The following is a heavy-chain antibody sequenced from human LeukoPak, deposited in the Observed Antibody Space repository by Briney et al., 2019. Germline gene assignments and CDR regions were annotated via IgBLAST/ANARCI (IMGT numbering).Heavy chain of an antibody. Sequence: GGSLRLSCAASGFTFSNYAMNWVRQAPGKGLEWVSGISDSGGGTYYGDSVKGRVTISRDNSKNTLYLQMNTLRAEDTAVYYCARSIYASGSFYTFDIWGQGTMVTVSS. CDR3: ARSIYASGSFYTFDI. J-gene: IGHJ3*02. D-gene: IGHD3-10*01. CDR2: ISDSGGGT. V-gene: IGHV3-23*01. CDR1: GFTFSNYA.